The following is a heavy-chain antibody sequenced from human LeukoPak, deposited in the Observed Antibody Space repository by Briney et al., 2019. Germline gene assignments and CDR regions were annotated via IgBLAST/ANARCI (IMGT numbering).Heavy chain of an antibody. CDR3: AKTGNPATGDY. J-gene: IGHJ4*02. Sequence: GGSLRLSCAASGFTFTSYDMTWVRQAPGKGLEWVSVIYSGGTTYYTDSVKGRFTISRDNSKNTLYLQMNSLRAEDTAVYYCAKTGNPATGDYWGQGALVTVSS. CDR2: IYSGGTT. V-gene: IGHV3-53*01. D-gene: IGHD1-1*01. CDR1: GFTFTSYD.